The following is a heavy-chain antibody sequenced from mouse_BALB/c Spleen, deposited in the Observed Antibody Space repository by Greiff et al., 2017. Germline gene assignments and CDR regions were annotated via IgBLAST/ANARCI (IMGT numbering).Heavy chain of an antibody. V-gene: IGHV1-5*01. CDR1: GYTFTSYW. J-gene: IGHJ4*01. Sequence: VQLKQSGTVLARPGASVKMSCKASGYTFTSYWMHWVKQRPGQGLEWIGAIYPGNSDTSSNQKFKGKAKLTAVTSTSTAYMELSSLTNEDSAVYYGTRDGYPYYAMDYWGQGTSVTVSS. CDR2: IYPGNSDT. CDR3: TRDGYPYYAMDY. D-gene: IGHD1-2*01.